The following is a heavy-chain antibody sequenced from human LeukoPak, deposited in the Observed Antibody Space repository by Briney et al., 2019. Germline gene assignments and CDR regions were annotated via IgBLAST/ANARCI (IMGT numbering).Heavy chain of an antibody. D-gene: IGHD1-26*01. CDR1: GFTFSSYW. CDR3: AREHRNVGATIDW. J-gene: IGHJ4*02. V-gene: IGHV3-74*01. CDR2: ISPDGTTT. Sequence: GGSLRLSCAASGFTFSSYWMHWVRQVPGKGLVWVSRISPDGTTTSYADSVKGRSTISRDNAKSTLYLQVNSLRAEDTAVYYCAREHRNVGATIDWWGQETLVTVSS.